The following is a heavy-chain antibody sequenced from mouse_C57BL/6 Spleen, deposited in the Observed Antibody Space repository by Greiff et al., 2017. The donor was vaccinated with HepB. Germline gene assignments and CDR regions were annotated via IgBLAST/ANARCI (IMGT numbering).Heavy chain of an antibody. Sequence: EVQRVESGGGLVQPGGSLSLSCAASGFTFTDYYMSWVRQPPGKALEWLGFIRNKANGYTTEYSASVKGRFTISRENSQSILYLQMNALRAEDSATYYCARYEEGTGTFDYWGQGTTLTVSS. CDR3: ARYEEGTGTFDY. V-gene: IGHV7-3*01. J-gene: IGHJ2*01. CDR1: GFTFTDYY. CDR2: IRNKANGYTT. D-gene: IGHD4-1*01.